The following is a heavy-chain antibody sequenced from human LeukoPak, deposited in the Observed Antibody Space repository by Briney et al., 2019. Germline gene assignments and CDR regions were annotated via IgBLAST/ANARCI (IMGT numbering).Heavy chain of an antibody. Sequence: GESLKISCKGSGYSFTSYWIGWVRQMPGKGLEWMGIIYPGDSDTRYSPSFQGQVTISADKSISTAYLQWSSLKASDTAMYYCARLIGYCSSTSCSGAFDIWGQGTMVTVSS. J-gene: IGHJ3*02. V-gene: IGHV5-51*01. CDR1: GYSFTSYW. CDR2: IYPGDSDT. D-gene: IGHD2-2*01. CDR3: ARLIGYCSSTSCSGAFDI.